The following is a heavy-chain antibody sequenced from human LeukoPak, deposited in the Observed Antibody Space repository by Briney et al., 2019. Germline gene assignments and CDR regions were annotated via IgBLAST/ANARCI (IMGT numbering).Heavy chain of an antibody. V-gene: IGHV3-23*01. J-gene: IGHJ4*02. CDR1: GLTFSSYG. CDR2: ISGSGGSA. Sequence: GGSLRLSCAASGLTFSSYGMSWVRQAPGKGLEWVSAISGSGGSAYYADSVKGRFTISRDNAKNSLYLQMNSLRVEDTAMYYCARDGLRRPPTPYCGGDCPLDYWGQGTLVSVSS. CDR3: ARDGLRRPPTPYCGGDCPLDY. D-gene: IGHD2-21*02.